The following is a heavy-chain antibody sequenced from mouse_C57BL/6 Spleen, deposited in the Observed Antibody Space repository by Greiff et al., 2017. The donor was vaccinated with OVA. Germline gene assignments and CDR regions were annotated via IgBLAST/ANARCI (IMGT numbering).Heavy chain of an antibody. CDR3: ARQEIWDYYGSKGYFDV. J-gene: IGHJ1*03. Sequence: VQLQQSGAELAKPGASVKLSCKASGYTFTSYWMHWVKQRPGQGLEWIGYINPSSGYTKYNQKFKDKATLTADNSSSTAYMQLSSLTYEDSAVYYCARQEIWDYYGSKGYFDVWGTGTTVTVSS. CDR1: GYTFTSYW. D-gene: IGHD1-1*01. V-gene: IGHV1-7*01. CDR2: INPSSGYT.